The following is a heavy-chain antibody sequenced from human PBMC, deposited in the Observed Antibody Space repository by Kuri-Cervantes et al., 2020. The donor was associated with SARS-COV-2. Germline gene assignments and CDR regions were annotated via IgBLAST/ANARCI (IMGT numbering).Heavy chain of an antibody. D-gene: IGHD1-26*01. V-gene: IGHV3-30*02. CDR2: IRYDGSNK. CDR3: AKAREGGATSLYDYYYYMVV. Sequence: GGSLRLSFAALGFPFSGYGMHWVRQAPGKGLEWVAFIRYDGSNKYYADSVKGRFTISRDNSKNTLYLQMNSLRAEDTAVYYCAKAREGGATSLYDYYYYMVVWGKGTTVTVSS. J-gene: IGHJ6*03. CDR1: GFPFSGYG.